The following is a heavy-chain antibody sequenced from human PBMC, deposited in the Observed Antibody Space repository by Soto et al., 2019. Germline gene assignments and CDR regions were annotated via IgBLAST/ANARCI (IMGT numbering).Heavy chain of an antibody. Sequence: QVQLVQSGAEVKKPGSSVKVSCKASGGTFSSYAISWVRQAPGQGLEWMGGIIPIFGTANYAQKFQGRVTITADESTSTAYMELSSLRSEDTAVYYCARDRDSYAYLPLWPADYWGQGTLVTVSS. CDR3: ARDRDSYAYLPLWPADY. CDR1: GGTFSSYA. J-gene: IGHJ4*02. D-gene: IGHD3-16*01. CDR2: IIPIFGTA. V-gene: IGHV1-69*01.